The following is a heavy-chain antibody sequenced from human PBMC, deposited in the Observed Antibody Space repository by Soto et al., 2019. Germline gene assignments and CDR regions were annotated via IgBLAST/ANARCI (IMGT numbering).Heavy chain of an antibody. CDR3: ARGIAARWGFDY. CDR1: GFTFSSYA. D-gene: IGHD6-6*01. J-gene: IGHJ4*02. V-gene: IGHV3-30-3*01. CDR2: ISYDGNNK. Sequence: QVQLVESGGGVVQPGRSLRLSCAASGFTFSSYAMHWVRQAPGKGLEWVAVISYDGNNKYYADSVKGRFTISRDNSKSTVYLQMNSLRAEDTAMYYCARGIAARWGFDYWGQGTLVTVSS.